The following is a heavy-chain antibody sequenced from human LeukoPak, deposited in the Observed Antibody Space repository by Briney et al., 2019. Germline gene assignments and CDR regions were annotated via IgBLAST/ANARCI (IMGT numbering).Heavy chain of an antibody. CDR2: IKQDGSEK. CDR3: ARDLGAGQWLALIFDY. J-gene: IGHJ4*02. Sequence: GGSLRLSCVASGFTFSSYWMSWVRQAPGKGLEWVANIKQDGSEKYYVDSVKGRFTISRDNAKNSLYLQMNSLRAEDTAVYYCARDLGAGQWLALIFDYWGQGTLVTVSS. D-gene: IGHD6-19*01. V-gene: IGHV3-7*01. CDR1: GFTFSSYW.